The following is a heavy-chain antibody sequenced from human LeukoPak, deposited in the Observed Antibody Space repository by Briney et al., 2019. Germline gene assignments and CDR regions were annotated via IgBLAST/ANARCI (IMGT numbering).Heavy chain of an antibody. CDR3: AKDISYSSSWSVHHYYGMDV. Sequence: GGSLRLSCAASGFTFDDYAMHWVRQAPGKGLEWVSLISGDGGSTYYADSVKGRFTISRDNSKNSLYLQMNSLRTEDTALYYCAKDISYSSSWSVHHYYGMDVWGQGTTVT. CDR1: GFTFDDYA. CDR2: ISGDGGST. J-gene: IGHJ6*02. V-gene: IGHV3-43*02. D-gene: IGHD6-13*01.